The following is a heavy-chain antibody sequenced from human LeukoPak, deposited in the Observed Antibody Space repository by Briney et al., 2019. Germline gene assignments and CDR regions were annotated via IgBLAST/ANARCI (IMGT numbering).Heavy chain of an antibody. Sequence: GGSLRLSCAASGFTFDTYAMNWVRQAPGKGLEWASSITSSGSYVYYADSVKGRFTISRDNAKNSVYLQMNSLRAEDTAVYYCARDLYTIEQVYDYWGQGTRVTVSS. CDR2: ITSSGSYV. V-gene: IGHV3-21*01. J-gene: IGHJ4*02. CDR1: GFTFDTYA. D-gene: IGHD2-2*02. CDR3: ARDLYTIEQVYDY.